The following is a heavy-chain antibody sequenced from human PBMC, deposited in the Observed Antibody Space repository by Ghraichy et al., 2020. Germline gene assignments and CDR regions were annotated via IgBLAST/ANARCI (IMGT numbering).Heavy chain of an antibody. Sequence: ASVKVSCKASGYTFTSYDINWVRQATGQGLEWMGWMNPNSGNTGYAQKFQGRVTMTRNTSISTAYMELSSLRSEDTAVYYCARSPYYYDSSGYTDRPINYWGQGTLVTVSS. V-gene: IGHV1-8*01. CDR1: GYTFTSYD. CDR3: ARSPYYYDSSGYTDRPINY. CDR2: MNPNSGNT. D-gene: IGHD3-22*01. J-gene: IGHJ4*02.